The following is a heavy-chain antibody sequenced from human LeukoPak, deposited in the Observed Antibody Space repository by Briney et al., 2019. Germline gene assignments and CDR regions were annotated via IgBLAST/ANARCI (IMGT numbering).Heavy chain of an antibody. D-gene: IGHD4-23*01. J-gene: IGHJ4*02. CDR1: GGSISSHY. V-gene: IGHV4-59*11. Sequence: PSETLSLTCTVSGGSISSHYWSWIRQPPGKGLEWIRYIYYSGNTNYNPSLKSRVTISVNTSKNQFSLKLSSVTAADTAVYYCARGGGNHFDYWGQGTLVTVSS. CDR3: ARGGGNHFDY. CDR2: IYYSGNT.